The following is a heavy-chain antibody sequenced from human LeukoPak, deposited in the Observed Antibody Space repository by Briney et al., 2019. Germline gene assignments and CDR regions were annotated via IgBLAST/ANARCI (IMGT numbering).Heavy chain of an antibody. D-gene: IGHD6-19*01. Sequence: GGSLRLSCAASGFTFSSYAMSWVRQAPGKGLEWVSLISGDGGSTYYADSVKGRFTISRDNSKNSLYLQMNSLRTEDTALYYCAKDRFVVAGDNYFDYWGQGTLVTVSS. V-gene: IGHV3-43*02. CDR3: AKDRFVVAGDNYFDY. J-gene: IGHJ4*02. CDR1: GFTFSSYA. CDR2: ISGDGGST.